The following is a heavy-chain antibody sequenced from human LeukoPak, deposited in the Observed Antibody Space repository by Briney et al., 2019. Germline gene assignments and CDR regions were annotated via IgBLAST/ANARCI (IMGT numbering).Heavy chain of an antibody. V-gene: IGHV3-21*01. Sequence: PGGSLRLSCAASGFTFSSYSMNWFRQAPGKGLEWVSSISSSSSYIYYADSVKGRFTISRDNAKNSLYLQMNSLRSEDTAVYYCARVGDNDYFDYWGQGTLVTVSS. J-gene: IGHJ4*02. CDR2: ISSSSSYI. CDR3: ARVGDNDYFDY. D-gene: IGHD1-14*01. CDR1: GFTFSSYS.